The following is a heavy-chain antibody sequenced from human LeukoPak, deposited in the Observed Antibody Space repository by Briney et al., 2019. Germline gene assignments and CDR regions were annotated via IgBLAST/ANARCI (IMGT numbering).Heavy chain of an antibody. V-gene: IGHV4-59*08. J-gene: IGHJ4*02. CDR1: GVSVSSYY. D-gene: IGHD1-26*01. CDR3: ARLAAISGSDYPDD. Sequence: SETLSLTCTVSGVSVSSYYWSWIRQPQGKGLEWIGYIFYSGNTIYNPSLRSRVTISADTSKNHFSLRLRSVTAADTAVYYCARLAAISGSDYPDDWGQGTLVTVSS. CDR2: IFYSGNT.